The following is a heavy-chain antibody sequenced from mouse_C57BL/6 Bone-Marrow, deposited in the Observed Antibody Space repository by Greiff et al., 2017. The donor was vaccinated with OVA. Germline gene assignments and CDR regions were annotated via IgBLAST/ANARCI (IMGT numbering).Heavy chain of an antibody. D-gene: IGHD1-1*01. Sequence: VHVKQSGAELVKPGASVKLSCTASGFNIKDYYMHWVKQRTEQGLEWIGRIDPEDGETKYAPKFQGKATITADTSSNTAYLQLSSLTSEDTAVYYCALVITTVVAPMDYWGQGTSVTVSS. CDR3: ALVITTVVAPMDY. V-gene: IGHV14-2*01. J-gene: IGHJ4*01. CDR2: IDPEDGET. CDR1: GFNIKDYY.